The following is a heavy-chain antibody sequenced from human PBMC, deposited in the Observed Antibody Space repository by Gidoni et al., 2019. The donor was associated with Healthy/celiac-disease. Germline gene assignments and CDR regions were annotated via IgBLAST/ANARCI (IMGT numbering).Heavy chain of an antibody. J-gene: IGHJ5*02. V-gene: IGHV4-39*01. D-gene: IGHD4-17*01. CDR1: GGSISSSSYY. CDR3: ARLPRSTVTTNNWCDP. CDR2: NYYNGNT. Sequence: QLQLQASGPGLVKPSETLSLTCTVSGGSISSSSYYWGWIRQPPGKGLEWIGSNYYNGNTHHNPSLKSLITISVDTSKNQFALRLSSVTAADTAVYYCARLPRSTVTTNNWCDPWGQGTLVTVSS.